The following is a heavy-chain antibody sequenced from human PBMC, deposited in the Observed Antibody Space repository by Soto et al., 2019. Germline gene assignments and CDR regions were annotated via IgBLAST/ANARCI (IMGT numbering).Heavy chain of an antibody. CDR1: GATFSRYA. V-gene: IGHV1-69*13. CDR2: IIPIFGTA. CDR3: ARDPGTLKETLHYYYYGMDV. Sequence: SVKVSCKACGATFSRYAISWVRQAPGQGHEWMGGIIPIFGTANYAQKFQGRVTITADESTSTAYMELSSLRSEDTAVYYCARDPGTLKETLHYYYYGMDVWGQGTTVTVSS. J-gene: IGHJ6*02. D-gene: IGHD1-1*01.